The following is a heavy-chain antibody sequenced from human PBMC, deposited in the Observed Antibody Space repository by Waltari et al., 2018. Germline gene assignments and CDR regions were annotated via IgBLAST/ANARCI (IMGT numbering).Heavy chain of an antibody. CDR2: IYYTGST. D-gene: IGHD3-9*01. CDR1: GGSISSGTYY. V-gene: IGHV4-39*07. J-gene: IGHJ4*02. CDR3: ARVNRYFDWSRTPTPQFDY. Sequence: QLLLQESGPGLVKPSETLSLTCTVSGGSISSGTYYWGWIRQPPGKGLEWIGNIYYTGSTDYKPSLQSLVTISLDTSKNQFALKLNSVTAADTAVYYCARVNRYFDWSRTPTPQFDYWGQGTLVTVSS.